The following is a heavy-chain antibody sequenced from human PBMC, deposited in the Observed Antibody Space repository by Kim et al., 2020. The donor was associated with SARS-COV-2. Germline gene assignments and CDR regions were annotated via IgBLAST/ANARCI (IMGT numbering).Heavy chain of an antibody. D-gene: IGHD3-10*01. Sequence: ASVKVSCKASGYTFTSYYMHWVRQAPGQGLEWMGIINPSGGSTSYAQKFQGRVTMTRDTSTSTVYMELSSLRSEDTAVYYCARELRVMVRGVIGAGSFYYWGQGTLVTVSS. CDR1: GYTFTSYY. J-gene: IGHJ4*02. CDR2: INPSGGST. CDR3: ARELRVMVRGVIGAGSFYY. V-gene: IGHV1-46*01.